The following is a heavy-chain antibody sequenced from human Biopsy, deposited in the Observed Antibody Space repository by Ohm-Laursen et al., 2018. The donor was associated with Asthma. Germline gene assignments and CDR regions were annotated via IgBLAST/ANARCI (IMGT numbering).Heavy chain of an antibody. J-gene: IGHJ3*01. CDR2: VNTGNGDT. D-gene: IGHD3-9*01. CDR1: GSNFITFA. V-gene: IGHV1-3*04. CDR3: ARTYYDFLTGQVKDVFGV. Sequence: GASVTVSCKASGSNFITFAIHWVRQAPGQRLEWMGWVNTGNGDTKYSQKFQGRVTITRDTSASTAYMELRSLRSEDTATYYCARTYYDFLTGQVKDVFGVWGQGTMVTVSS.